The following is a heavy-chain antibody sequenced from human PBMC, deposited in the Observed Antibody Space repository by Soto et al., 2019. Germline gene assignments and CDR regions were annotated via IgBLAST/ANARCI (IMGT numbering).Heavy chain of an antibody. V-gene: IGHV1-8*01. CDR1: GYTFTTYD. J-gene: IGHJ4*02. Sequence: QVQLVQSGAEVKKPGASVKVSCKASGYTFTTYDINWMRQATGQGLEWMGWMNPNSGNTGYAQKFQGSVTMTRDTSMNTAYMELSSLTYEDTAVYYCARNRRETGDFDYWGQGTLVTVSS. CDR2: MNPNSGNT. D-gene: IGHD7-27*01. CDR3: ARNRRETGDFDY.